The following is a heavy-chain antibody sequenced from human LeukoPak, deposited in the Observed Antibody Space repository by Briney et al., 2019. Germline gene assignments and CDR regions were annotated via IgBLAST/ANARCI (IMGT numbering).Heavy chain of an antibody. CDR3: ARDPPGATQSASGDY. J-gene: IGHJ4*02. Sequence: GGSLRLSCAASGFTFGAYTINWVRQAPGKGLEWVSCIFSRSESVLYADSVKGRFTISRDNAKNSLYLQMNSLRAEDTAVYYCARDPPGATQSASGDYWGQGTLVTVSS. D-gene: IGHD6-25*01. CDR2: IFSRSESV. V-gene: IGHV3-21*01. CDR1: GFTFGAYT.